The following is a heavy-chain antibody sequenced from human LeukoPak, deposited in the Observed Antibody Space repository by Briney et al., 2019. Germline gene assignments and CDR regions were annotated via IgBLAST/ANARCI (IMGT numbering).Heavy chain of an antibody. CDR2: IKQDGSEK. V-gene: IGHV3-7*01. D-gene: IGHD2-2*01. CDR1: GFTFSSYW. J-gene: IGHJ3*02. Sequence: GGSLRLSCAASGFTFSSYWMRWVRQAPGKGLEWVANIKQDGSEKYYVDSVKGRFTISRDNAKNSLYLQMNSLRAEDTAVYYCARDRDCSSTSCYVEDDAFDIWGQGTMVTVSS. CDR3: ARDRDCSSTSCYVEDDAFDI.